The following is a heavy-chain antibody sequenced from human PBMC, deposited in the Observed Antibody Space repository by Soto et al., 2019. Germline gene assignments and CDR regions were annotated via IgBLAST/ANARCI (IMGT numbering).Heavy chain of an antibody. V-gene: IGHV1-2*04. CDR2: INPNSGGA. CDR3: ARSGGRYDLGAY. D-gene: IGHD1-26*01. Sequence: QVQLVQSGAEVKKPGASVKVSCRASGYTFIGYYIHWVRQAPGQGLEWMGWINPNSGGAKYSQKFQAWVTMTSDTSISTASMELSRLKSADTAVYYCARSGGRYDLGAYWGQGTLVTVSS. CDR1: GYTFIGYY. J-gene: IGHJ4*02.